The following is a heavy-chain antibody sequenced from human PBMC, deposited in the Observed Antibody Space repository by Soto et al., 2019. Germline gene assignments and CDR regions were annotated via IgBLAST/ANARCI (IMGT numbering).Heavy chain of an antibody. D-gene: IGHD2-8*01. Sequence: GGSLRLSCVASRFDFSSYEMSWVRQAAGKGLEWVSRVSLTGDRTNYAGSVKGRFTVSRDNFKNALYLEMDSLRPDDTAIYYCARGGGYCTPTSCAIDSWGRGTPVTVSS. J-gene: IGHJ4*02. CDR2: VSLTGDRT. V-gene: IGHV3-23*01. CDR3: ARGGGYCTPTSCAIDS. CDR1: RFDFSSYE.